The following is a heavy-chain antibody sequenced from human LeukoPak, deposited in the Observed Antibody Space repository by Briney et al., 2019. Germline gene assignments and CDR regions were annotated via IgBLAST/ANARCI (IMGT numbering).Heavy chain of an antibody. Sequence: GGSLRLSCAASGFSFNDCTMNWVRQAPGKGLEWVAVISNDGTTYYIDSVKGRFTISRDNSKNTLYLQVNGLRAEDTAVYFCAKRVINNPFDNWGQGTLVTVSS. CDR1: GFSFNDCT. CDR3: AKRVINNPFDN. V-gene: IGHV3-23*01. J-gene: IGHJ4*02. D-gene: IGHD2/OR15-2a*01. CDR2: ISNDGTT.